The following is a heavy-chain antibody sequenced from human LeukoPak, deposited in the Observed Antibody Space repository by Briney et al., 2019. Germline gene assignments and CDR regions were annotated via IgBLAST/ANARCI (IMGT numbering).Heavy chain of an antibody. D-gene: IGHD2-15*01. CDR2: IYYSGST. J-gene: IGHJ5*02. Sequence: SQTLSLTCTASGGSISSGGYYWSWIRQHPGKGLEWIGYIYYSGSTYYNPSLKSRVTISVDTSKNQFSLKLSSVTAADTAVYYCARAGSGYCSGGSCYRFDPWGQGTLVTVSS. CDR1: GGSISSGGYY. V-gene: IGHV4-31*03. CDR3: ARAGSGYCSGGSCYRFDP.